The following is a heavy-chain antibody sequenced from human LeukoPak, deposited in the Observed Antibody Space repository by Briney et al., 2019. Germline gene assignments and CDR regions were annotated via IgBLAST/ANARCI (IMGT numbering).Heavy chain of an antibody. CDR1: GFTFSSYA. CDR2: ISGSGGST. CDR3: AKAGTYDY. D-gene: IGHD6-13*01. J-gene: IGHJ4*02. Sequence: PGASLRLSCAASGFTFSSYAMSWVRQAPRKGLEWVAGISGSGGSTYYADSVKGRFTISRDNSKNTLYLQMNSLRAEDTAVYYCAKAGTYDYWGQGTLVTVSS. V-gene: IGHV3-23*01.